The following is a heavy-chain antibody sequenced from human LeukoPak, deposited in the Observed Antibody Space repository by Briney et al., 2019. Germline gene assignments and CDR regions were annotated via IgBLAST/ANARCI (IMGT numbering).Heavy chain of an antibody. CDR2: ISSSGGTI. J-gene: IGHJ4*02. D-gene: IGHD2-15*01. CDR1: GFTFSDYF. V-gene: IGHV3-11*01. CDR3: ARDPRYCSGGSCYYLTPDY. Sequence: GGSLRLSCAASGFTFSDYFMSWIRQAPGKGLEWVSYISSSGGTIYYADSVKGRFTISRDNAKNSLYLQMNSLRAEDTAVYYCARDPRYCSGGSCYYLTPDYWGQGTLVTVSS.